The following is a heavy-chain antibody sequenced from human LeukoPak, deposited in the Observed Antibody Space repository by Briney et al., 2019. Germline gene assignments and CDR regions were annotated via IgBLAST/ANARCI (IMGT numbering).Heavy chain of an antibody. V-gene: IGHV4-34*12. CDR1: GGSFSGYY. D-gene: IGHD6-19*01. J-gene: IGHJ4*02. CDR3: ARAVAGDFDY. CDR2: IIHSGST. Sequence: PSETLSLTCAVYGGSFSGYYWSWIRQPPGKGLEWIGEIIHSGSTNYNPSLKSRVNISVDTSKNQFSLKLSSVTAADTAVYYCARAVAGDFDYWGQGTLVTVSS.